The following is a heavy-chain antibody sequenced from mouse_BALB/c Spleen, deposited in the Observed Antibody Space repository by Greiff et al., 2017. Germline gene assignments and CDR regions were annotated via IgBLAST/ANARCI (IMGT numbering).Heavy chain of an antibody. Sequence: EVQLVESGGGLVQPGGSRKLSCAASGFTFSSFGMHWVRQAPEKGLEWVAYISSGSSTIYYADTVKGRFTISRDNPKNTLFLQMTSQRSEDTAMYYCARSTLYYGNSAWFAYWGQGTLVTVSA. V-gene: IGHV5-17*02. CDR2: ISSGSSTI. CDR1: GFTFSSFG. CDR3: ARSTLYYGNSAWFAY. D-gene: IGHD2-1*01. J-gene: IGHJ3*01.